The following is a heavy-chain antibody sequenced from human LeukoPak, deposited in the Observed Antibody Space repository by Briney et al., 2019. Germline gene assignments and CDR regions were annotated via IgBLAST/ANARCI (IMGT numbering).Heavy chain of an antibody. CDR3: ARSPPSSFDY. V-gene: IGHV4-30-2*01. D-gene: IGHD2-2*01. J-gene: IGHJ4*02. Sequence: SQTLSLTCTVSGGSISSGGYYWSWIRQPPGKGLEWIGYIYHSGSTYYNPSLKSRVTISVDRSKNQFSLKLSSVTAAGTAVYYCARSPPSSFDYWGQGTLVTASS. CDR1: GGSISSGGYY. CDR2: IYHSGST.